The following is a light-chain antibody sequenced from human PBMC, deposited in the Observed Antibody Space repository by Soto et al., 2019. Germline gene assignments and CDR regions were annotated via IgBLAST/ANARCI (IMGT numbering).Light chain of an antibody. Sequence: DIQMTHSPSSLSASVGYRVTITCLASQSISSYLNWYQQKPGKAPKLLIYAASTLQSGVPSRFSGSGSGTDFTLTISCLPSEDFATYYCQQYYSYPRTFGQGTKVDIK. CDR1: QSISSY. CDR3: QQYYSYPRT. J-gene: IGKJ1*01. V-gene: IGKV1-39*01. CDR2: AAS.